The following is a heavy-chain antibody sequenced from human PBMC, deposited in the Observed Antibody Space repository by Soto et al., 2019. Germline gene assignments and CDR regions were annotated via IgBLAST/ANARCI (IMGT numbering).Heavy chain of an antibody. CDR3: EGGGS. J-gene: IGHJ5*02. CDR1: GDSLNGYF. Sequence: QLRQWGAGLLRPSETLSLTCAVSGDSLNGYFWTWIRQFPGHRLEWIGEISGSGATDYNPSLNRRVTVSIDPSRNQFSLKISGVTAADTAVYFCEGGGSWXQGTLVAVSS. V-gene: IGHV4-34*02. CDR2: ISGSGAT. D-gene: IGHD5-12*01.